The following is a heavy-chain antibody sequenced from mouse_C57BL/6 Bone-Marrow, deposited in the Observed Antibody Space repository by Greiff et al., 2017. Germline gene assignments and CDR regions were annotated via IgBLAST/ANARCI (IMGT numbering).Heavy chain of an antibody. CDR1: GYTFTSYW. CDR2: IYPGSGST. J-gene: IGHJ3*01. V-gene: IGHV1-55*01. Sequence: QVQLQQPGAELVKPGASVKMSCKASGYTFTSYWITWVKQRPGQGLEWIGDIYPGSGSTNYNEKFKSKATLTVATSSSTAYMQLSSLTSEDSAVYYCARSGYYGYDGAYWGQGTLVTVSA. CDR3: ARSGYYGYDGAY. D-gene: IGHD2-2*01.